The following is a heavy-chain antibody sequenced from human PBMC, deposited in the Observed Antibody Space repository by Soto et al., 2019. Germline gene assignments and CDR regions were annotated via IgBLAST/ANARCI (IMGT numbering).Heavy chain of an antibody. V-gene: IGHV4-30-4*01. CDR3: ARGYLYCGGDCYPPQGSGFDY. CDR2: IYYSGST. CDR1: GGSISSGDYY. J-gene: IGHJ4*02. D-gene: IGHD2-21*02. Sequence: PSETLSLTCTVSGGSISSGDYYWSWIRQPPGKGLEWIGYIYYSGSTYYNPSLKSRVTISVDTSKNQFSLKLSSVTAADTAVYYCARGYLYCGGDCYPPQGSGFDYWGQGTLVTVSS.